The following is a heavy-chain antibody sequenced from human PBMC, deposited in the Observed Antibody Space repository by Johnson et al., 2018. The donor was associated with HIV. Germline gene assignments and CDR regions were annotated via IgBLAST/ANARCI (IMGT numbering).Heavy chain of an antibody. J-gene: IGHJ3*02. V-gene: IGHV3-53*01. D-gene: IGHD3-22*01. CDR3: AKELADSSGYYADAFDI. CDR2: IYSGGST. Sequence: MLLVESGGGVVQPGRSLRLSCAASGFTVSSNYMSWVRQAPGKGLEWVSVIYSGGSTYYADSVKGRFTISRDNSKNTLYLQMNSLRAEDTAVDYCAKELADSSGYYADAFDIWGQWTMVTVSS. CDR1: GFTVSSNY.